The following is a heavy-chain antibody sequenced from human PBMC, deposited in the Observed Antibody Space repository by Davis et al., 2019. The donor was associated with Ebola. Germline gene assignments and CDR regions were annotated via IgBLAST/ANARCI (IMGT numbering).Heavy chain of an antibody. Sequence: HSQTLSLTCAISGDSVSGNNGAWNWIRQSPSRGLEWLGRTYYKSKWYSDYAVSVKSRITINPDTAKNQFSLQLNSVTPEDTAVYYCAKGWFRYFDNWGQGTLVTVSS. CDR3: AKGWFRYFDN. V-gene: IGHV6-1*01. D-gene: IGHD3-10*01. J-gene: IGHJ4*02. CDR2: TYYKSKWYS. CDR1: GDSVSGNNGA.